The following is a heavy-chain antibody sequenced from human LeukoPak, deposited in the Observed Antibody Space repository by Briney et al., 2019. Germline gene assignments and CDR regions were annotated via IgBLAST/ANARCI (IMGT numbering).Heavy chain of an antibody. V-gene: IGHV4-4*02. D-gene: IGHD5-12*01. CDR2: IYHSGST. J-gene: IGHJ5*02. Sequence: PSGTLSLTCAVSGGSISSSNWWSWVRQPPGKGLEWIGEIYHSGSTNCNPSLKSRVTISVDKSKNQFSLKLSSVTAADTAVYYCARVPQSRGYGGWWFDPWGQGTLVTVSS. CDR1: GGSISSSNW. CDR3: ARVPQSRGYGGWWFDP.